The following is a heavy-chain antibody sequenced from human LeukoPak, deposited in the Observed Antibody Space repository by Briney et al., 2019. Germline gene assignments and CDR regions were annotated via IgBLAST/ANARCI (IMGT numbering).Heavy chain of an antibody. CDR1: GGTISSYY. V-gene: IGHV4-4*07. CDR3: ARSIRYYFDY. CDR2: IYTSGST. J-gene: IGHJ4*02. D-gene: IGHD3-9*01. Sequence: PSETLSLTCTVSGGTISSYYWSWIRQPAGKGLEWIGRIYTSGSTNYNPSLKSRVTISVDKSKNQFSLKLSSVTAADTAVYYCARSIRYYFDYWGQGTLVTVSS.